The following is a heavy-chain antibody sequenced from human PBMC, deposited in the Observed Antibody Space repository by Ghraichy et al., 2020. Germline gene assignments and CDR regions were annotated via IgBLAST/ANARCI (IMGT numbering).Heavy chain of an antibody. V-gene: IGHV4-39*01. Sequence: SETLSLTCTVSGGSISSSSYYWGWIRQPPGKGLEWIGSIYYSGGTYYNPSLKSRVTISVDTSKNQFSLKLSSVTAADTAVYYCARKVLTAHFDYWGQGTLVTVSS. CDR2: IYYSGGT. J-gene: IGHJ4*02. CDR3: ARKVLTAHFDY. D-gene: IGHD3-9*01. CDR1: GGSISSSSYY.